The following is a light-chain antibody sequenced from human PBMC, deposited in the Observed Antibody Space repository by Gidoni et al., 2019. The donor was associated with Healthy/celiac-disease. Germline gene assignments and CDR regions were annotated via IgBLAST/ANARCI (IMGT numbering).Light chain of an antibody. J-gene: IGKJ1*01. V-gene: IGKV1-5*03. CDR2: NAS. CDR3: HHYNTLWT. Sequence: DIQMTQSPSTLSASVGDRVTITCRASQSTNTWLAWYQQKPVKAPNLLIYNASSLESGVPSRFSGSGSGTEFTLTISRLQPDDFATYYCHHYNTLWTFGQGTKVQIK. CDR1: QSTNTW.